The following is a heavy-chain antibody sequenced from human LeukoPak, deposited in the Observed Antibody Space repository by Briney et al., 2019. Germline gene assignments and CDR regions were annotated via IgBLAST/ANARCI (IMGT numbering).Heavy chain of an antibody. D-gene: IGHD5-12*01. CDR2: IRSKTYGGTT. J-gene: IGHJ4*02. CDR1: GFTLGDYA. CDR3: TRGRNGYDTASDY. V-gene: IGHV3-49*04. Sequence: GGSLRLSCKASGFTLGDYAMTWVRQAPGKGLEWVGFIRSKTYGGTTEYAASVKGRFTISRDDSKSIAYLQMNSLKTEDTAVYYCTRGRNGYDTASDYWGQGILVTVSS.